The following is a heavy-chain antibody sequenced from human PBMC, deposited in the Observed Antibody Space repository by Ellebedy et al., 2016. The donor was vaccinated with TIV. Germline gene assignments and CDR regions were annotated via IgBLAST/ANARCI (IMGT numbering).Heavy chain of an antibody. CDR3: VRDLTNYGSSSY. Sequence: AASVKVSCKASGYTFTSDLIHWVRQAPGQGLEWMGIINPSGGGTGYAQKFQGRVTMTRDTSASTVYMELSSLRSEDTAVYYCVRDLTNYGSSSYWGQGTLVTVSS. D-gene: IGHD3-22*01. V-gene: IGHV1-46*01. CDR2: INPSGGGT. CDR1: GYTFTSDL. J-gene: IGHJ4*02.